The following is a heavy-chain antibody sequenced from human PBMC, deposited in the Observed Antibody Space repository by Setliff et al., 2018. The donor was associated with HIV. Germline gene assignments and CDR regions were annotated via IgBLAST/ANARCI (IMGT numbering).Heavy chain of an antibody. CDR2: INHSGNT. CDR3: ANSGESRI. V-gene: IGHV4-34*01. D-gene: IGHD3-22*01. CDR1: GGSFSAYH. J-gene: IGHJ4*02. Sequence: PSETLSLTCAVYGGSFSAYHWSWIRQPPGKGLEWIGEINHSGNTDYTSSLKSRVTISIDTPKNQFSLKLNSVTAADTAVYYCANSGESRIWGQGTLVTVSS.